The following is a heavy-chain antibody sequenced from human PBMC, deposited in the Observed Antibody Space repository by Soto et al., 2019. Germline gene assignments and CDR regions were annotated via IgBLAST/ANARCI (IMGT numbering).Heavy chain of an antibody. CDR1: GFTVSSNY. J-gene: IGHJ5*02. CDR3: ASGVRGVTELDP. V-gene: IGHV3-53*02. D-gene: IGHD3-10*01. Sequence: EVQLVETGGGLIQPGGSLRLSCAASGFTVSSNYMSWVRQAPGKGLEWVSVIYSGGSTYYADSVKGRFTISRDNSKNTLYLKMNSLRAEDTAVYYCASGVRGVTELDPWGQGTLVTVSS. CDR2: IYSGGST.